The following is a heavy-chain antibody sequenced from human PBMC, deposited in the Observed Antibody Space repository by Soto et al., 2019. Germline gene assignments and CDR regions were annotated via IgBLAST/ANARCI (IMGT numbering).Heavy chain of an antibody. CDR2: IWYDGSNK. J-gene: IGHJ6*03. D-gene: IGHD2-2*01. CDR1: GFTFSSYG. CDR3: ARGGDIVVVPAAIPYYYYMDV. V-gene: IGHV3-33*01. Sequence: QVQLVESGGGVVQPGRSLRLSCAASGFTFSSYGMHWVRQAPGKGLEWVAVIWYDGSNKYYADSVKGRFTISRDNSKNTMYLQMNSLRAEDTAVYYCARGGDIVVVPAAIPYYYYMDVLGKGTTVTVS.